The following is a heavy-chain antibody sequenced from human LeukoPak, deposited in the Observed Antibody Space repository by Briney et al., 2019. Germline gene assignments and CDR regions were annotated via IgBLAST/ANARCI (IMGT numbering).Heavy chain of an antibody. Sequence: GGSLRLSCAASGFTFSSYAMSWVRQAPAKGLEWVSAISGSGGSTYYADSVKGRFTISRDNSKNTLYLQMNSLRAADTAVYYCAKDPGGRGLDLWGRGTLVTVSS. D-gene: IGHD2-15*01. V-gene: IGHV3-23*01. CDR3: AKDPGGRGLDL. CDR1: GFTFSSYA. CDR2: ISGSGGST. J-gene: IGHJ2*01.